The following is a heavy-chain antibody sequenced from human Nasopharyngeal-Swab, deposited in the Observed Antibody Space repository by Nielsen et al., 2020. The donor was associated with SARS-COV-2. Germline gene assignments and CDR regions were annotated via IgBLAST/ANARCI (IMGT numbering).Heavy chain of an antibody. CDR1: GFMFRSYT. CDR3: AKDGVLGMWGYFDF. D-gene: IGHD1-26*01. Sequence: GGSLRPSCAASGFMFRSYTMNWVRQAPGKGLEWVSTISFNGIHMYYADSVKGRLTISRDNARNSVFLQMNSLRVEDPAVYDGAKDGVLGMWGYFDFGGQGTMVSVS. CDR2: ISFNGIHM. V-gene: IGHV3-21*06. J-gene: IGHJ4*02.